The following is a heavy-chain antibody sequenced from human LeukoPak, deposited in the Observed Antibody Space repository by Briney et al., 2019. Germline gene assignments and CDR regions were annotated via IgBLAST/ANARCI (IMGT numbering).Heavy chain of an antibody. CDR1: GGSISSYY. CDR3: AQSSSWYTYYFDY. V-gene: IGHV4-59*01. J-gene: IGHJ4*02. D-gene: IGHD6-13*01. Sequence: SETLSLTCTVSGGSISSYYWSWIRQPPGKGLEWIGYIYYSGSTNYNPSLKSRVTISVDTSKNQFSLKLSSVTAADTAVYYCAQSSSWYTYYFDYWGQGTQVTVSS. CDR2: IYYSGST.